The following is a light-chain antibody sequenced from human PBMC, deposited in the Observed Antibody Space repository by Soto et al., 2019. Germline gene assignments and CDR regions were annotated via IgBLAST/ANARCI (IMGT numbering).Light chain of an antibody. Sequence: AIRMTQSPSSLSASTGDRVTITCRANQDISSYLAWYQQKPAKAPKLLIYAASTLQSGVPSRFSGSGRLTDSTLTISCLQSVDFATYYCQQYYSYPRTFGQGTKVESK. V-gene: IGKV1-8*01. CDR1: QDISSY. CDR3: QQYYSYPRT. CDR2: AAS. J-gene: IGKJ1*01.